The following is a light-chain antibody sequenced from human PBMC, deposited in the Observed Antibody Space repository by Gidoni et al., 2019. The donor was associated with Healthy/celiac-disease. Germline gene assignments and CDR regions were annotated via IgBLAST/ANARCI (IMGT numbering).Light chain of an antibody. CDR1: QSLLHSDGKTY. Sequence: DIVMTQTPLSLSVTPGQPASISCKSSQSLLHSDGKTYLYWYLQKPSQPPQLLIHEVSQPFSGVPDRVSCSGLGKDFTLKISRVEAEDVGVYYCMQSIQLRFTFGPGTKVDIK. CDR3: MQSIQLRFT. CDR2: EVS. V-gene: IGKV2D-29*01. J-gene: IGKJ3*01.